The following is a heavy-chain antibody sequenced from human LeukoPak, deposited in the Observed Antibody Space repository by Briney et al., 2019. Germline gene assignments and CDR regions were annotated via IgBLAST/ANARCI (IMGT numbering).Heavy chain of an antibody. Sequence: ASAKVSCKASGYTFTGYYMHWVRQAPGQGLEWMGWINPNSGGTNYAQKFQGRVTMTRDTSISTAYMELSRLRSDDTAVYYCARVIGSGSGPDYWGQGTPVTVSS. D-gene: IGHD3-10*01. CDR2: INPNSGGT. CDR3: ARVIGSGSGPDY. V-gene: IGHV1-2*02. J-gene: IGHJ4*02. CDR1: GYTFTGYY.